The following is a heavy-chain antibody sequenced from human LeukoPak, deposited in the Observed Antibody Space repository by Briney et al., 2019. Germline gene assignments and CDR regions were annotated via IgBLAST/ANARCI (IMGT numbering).Heavy chain of an antibody. V-gene: IGHV4-39*01. CDR3: ASARGIAALYIFDY. CDR1: GGSISSSSSY. Sequence: PSETLSLTCTVSGGSISSSSSYWGWIRQPPGKGLEWIGSIYYSGSTYYNPSLKSRVTISVDTSKNQFSLKLSSVTAADTAVYYCASARGIAALYIFDYWGQGTLVTVSS. D-gene: IGHD6-13*01. CDR2: IYYSGST. J-gene: IGHJ4*02.